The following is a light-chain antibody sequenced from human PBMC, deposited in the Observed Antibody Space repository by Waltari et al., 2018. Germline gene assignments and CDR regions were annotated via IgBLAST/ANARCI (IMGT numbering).Light chain of an antibody. CDR1: SSNIGAGYH. Sequence: QSVLTQPPPVSGAPGQRVTISCTGSSSNIGAGYHVHGYRQLPGTAPKLLIHTNTNRPSGVPDRFSASKSGTSASLAITGLLAEDEADYYCQSYDRSLSGYVFGTGTKVTV. CDR2: TNT. V-gene: IGLV1-40*01. CDR3: QSYDRSLSGYV. J-gene: IGLJ1*01.